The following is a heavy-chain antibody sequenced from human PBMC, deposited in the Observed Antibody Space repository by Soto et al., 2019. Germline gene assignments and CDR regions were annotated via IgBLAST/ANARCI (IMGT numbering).Heavy chain of an antibody. CDR1: GFTFSSYS. CDR2: ISSSSSYI. D-gene: IGHD1-26*01. J-gene: IGHJ4*02. V-gene: IGHV3-21*01. Sequence: PGGSLRLSCAASGFTFSSYSMNWVRQAPGKGLEWVSSISSSSSYIYYADSVKGRFTISRDNAKNSLYLQMNSLRAEDTAVYYCARESISGSQKGDYWGQGTLVTVSS. CDR3: ARESISGSQKGDY.